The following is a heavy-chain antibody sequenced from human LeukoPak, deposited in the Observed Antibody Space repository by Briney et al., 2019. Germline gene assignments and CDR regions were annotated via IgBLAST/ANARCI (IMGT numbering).Heavy chain of an antibody. D-gene: IGHD6-19*01. CDR2: IYSNGNT. J-gene: IGHJ3*02. V-gene: IGHV4-4*09. CDR1: GGSLSSYY. CDR3: ARQYSSGWSCAIDI. Sequence: SEALSLTCTDSGGSLSSYYWSWIRQPPGKGLEWIGNIYSNGNTNYNASLKSRVVISVDNSKNKFSLKLNSVTGADTAVYYCARQYSSGWSCAIDIWGKGTMVTVSS.